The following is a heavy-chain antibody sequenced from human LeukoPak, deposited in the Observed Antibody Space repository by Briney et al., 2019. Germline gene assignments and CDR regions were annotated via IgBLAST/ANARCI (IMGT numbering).Heavy chain of an antibody. Sequence: GGSLRLSCAASGFTFDDYAMHWVRQALGKGLEWVSGISWNSGSIGYADSVKGRFTISRDNAKNSLYLQMNSLRAEDMALYYCAKDKAVRGDIVGDWFDPWGQGTLVTVSS. CDR1: GFTFDDYA. CDR2: ISWNSGSI. CDR3: AKDKAVRGDIVGDWFDP. D-gene: IGHD3-10*01. V-gene: IGHV3-9*03. J-gene: IGHJ5*02.